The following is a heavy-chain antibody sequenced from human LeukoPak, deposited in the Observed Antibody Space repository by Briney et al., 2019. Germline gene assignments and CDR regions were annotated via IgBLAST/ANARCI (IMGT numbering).Heavy chain of an antibody. CDR3: ARDRGAYGSSPFDY. CDR1: GFTFDDYA. D-gene: IGHD6-6*01. V-gene: IGHV3-43D*03. CDR2: ISWDGGST. Sequence: GGSLRLSCAASGFTFDDYAMHWVRQAPGKGLEWVSLISWDGGSTYYADSVKGRFTISRDNAKNSLFLQMNSLRAEDTAVYYCARDRGAYGSSPFDYWGQGTLVTASS. J-gene: IGHJ4*02.